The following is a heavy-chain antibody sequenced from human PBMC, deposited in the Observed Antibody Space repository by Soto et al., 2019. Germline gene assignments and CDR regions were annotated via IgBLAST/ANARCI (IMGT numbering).Heavy chain of an antibody. CDR3: ASYYDSSGGWFDP. V-gene: IGHV4-59*08. CDR2: IYYSGST. J-gene: IGHJ5*02. CDR1: GGSISSYY. Sequence: SETLSLTCTVSGGSISSYYWSWIRQPPGKGLEWIGYIYYSGSTYYNPSLKSRVTISVDTSKNQFSLKLSSVTAADTAVYYCASYYDSSGGWFDPWGQGTLVTVSS. D-gene: IGHD3-22*01.